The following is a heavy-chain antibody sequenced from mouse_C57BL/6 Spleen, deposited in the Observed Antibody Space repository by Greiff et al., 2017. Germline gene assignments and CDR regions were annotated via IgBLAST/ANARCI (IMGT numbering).Heavy chain of an antibody. D-gene: IGHD1-1*01. CDR1: GYSFPGYY. CDR3: ARHYYGSSSLCDY. V-gene: IGHV1-42*01. Sequence: EVQLQQSGPELVKPGASVKISCKASGYSFPGYYMNWVKQSPEKSLEWIGEINPSTGGTTYNQKFKAKATLTVDKSSSTAYMQLKSLTSEDSAVYYCARHYYGSSSLCDYWGQGTTLTVSS. CDR2: INPSTGGT. J-gene: IGHJ2*01.